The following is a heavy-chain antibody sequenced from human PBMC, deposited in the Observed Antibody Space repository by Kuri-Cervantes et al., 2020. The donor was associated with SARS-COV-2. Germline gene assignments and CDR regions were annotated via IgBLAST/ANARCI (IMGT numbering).Heavy chain of an antibody. CDR3: ARALADYDILTGYQTPPGPTIDY. CDR2: ISYDGSNK. J-gene: IGHJ4*02. Sequence: GGSLRLSCAASGFTFSSYAMHWVRQAPGKGLEWVAVISYDGSNKYYADSVKGRFTISRDNPKNTLYLQMNSLRAEDTAVYYCARALADYDILTGYQTPPGPTIDYWGQGTLVTVSS. D-gene: IGHD3-9*01. V-gene: IGHV3-30-3*01. CDR1: GFTFSSYA.